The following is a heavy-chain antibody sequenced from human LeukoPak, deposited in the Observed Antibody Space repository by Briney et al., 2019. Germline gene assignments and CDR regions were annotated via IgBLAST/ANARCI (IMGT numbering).Heavy chain of an antibody. Sequence: SEILSLTCTVSGGSLSSTTYYWGWIRQPPGKGLEWIGTIYYSGTTYYNPSLKSRVTISVDTSKNQFSLELSSMTAADTAVYYCARGPTLKYFHHWGQGTPVSVSS. CDR2: IYYSGTT. V-gene: IGHV4-39*02. CDR1: GGSLSSTTYY. J-gene: IGHJ1*01. CDR3: ARGPTLKYFHH.